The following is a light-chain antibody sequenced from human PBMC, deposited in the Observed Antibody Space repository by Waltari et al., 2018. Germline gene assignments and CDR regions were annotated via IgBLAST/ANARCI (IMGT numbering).Light chain of an antibody. Sequence: NPPHPVKTPNLLINDGSQRPSGVSNRFSGSKSGNTASLTISGLQAEDEADYYCSSYTSTNTYGFGTGTEVTVL. J-gene: IGLJ1*01. CDR2: DGS. CDR3: SSYTSTNTYG. V-gene: IGLV2-14*02.